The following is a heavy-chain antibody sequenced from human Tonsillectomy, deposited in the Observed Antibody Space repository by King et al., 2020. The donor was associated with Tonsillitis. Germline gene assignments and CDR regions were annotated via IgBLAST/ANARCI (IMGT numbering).Heavy chain of an antibody. CDR2: INHSGIT. J-gene: IGHJ4*02. D-gene: IGHD3-10*01. Sequence: LQQWGAGLLKPSETLSLTCAVYGGSFSGYYWSWLRQPPGKGLEWIGEINHSGITKYNPSLKSRVTISVDTSKNQFSLKLSSVTAADTAIYYCARVGGSGSYLSLDSWGRGTLVTVSS. CDR1: GGSFSGYY. V-gene: IGHV4-34*01. CDR3: ARVGGSGSYLSLDS.